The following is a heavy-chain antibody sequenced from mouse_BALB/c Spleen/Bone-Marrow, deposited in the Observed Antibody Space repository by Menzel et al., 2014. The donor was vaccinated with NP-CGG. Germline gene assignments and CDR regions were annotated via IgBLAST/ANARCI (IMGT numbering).Heavy chain of an antibody. CDR3: ARGSSYFDY. D-gene: IGHD1-1*01. V-gene: IGHV5-4*02. CDR1: GFTFSDYY. CDR2: ISDGGSYT. J-gene: IGHJ2*01. Sequence: EVQLVESGGGLVKPGGSLKLSCAASGFTFSDYYMYWVRQTPEKRLEWVATISDGGSYTYYPDSVKGRFTISRDNAKNNLSLQMSSLKSEDTAMYYCARGSSYFDYWGQGTTLTVSS.